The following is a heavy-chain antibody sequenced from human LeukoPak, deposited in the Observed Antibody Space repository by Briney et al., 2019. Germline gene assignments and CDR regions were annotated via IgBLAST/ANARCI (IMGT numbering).Heavy chain of an antibody. CDR2: IKQDGSEK. CDR3: ARPTAPYEPSWDFNL. J-gene: IGHJ2*01. D-gene: IGHD4-11*01. V-gene: IGHV3-7*01. Sequence: GGSLRLSCAASGFTFSRYWLSWVRQAPGKGLGGVANIKQDGSEKYYADSVKGRFTISRDNAKNSLYPQMNSLRAEDTAVYYCARPTAPYEPSWDFNLWGRGTLVTVSS. CDR1: GFTFSRYW.